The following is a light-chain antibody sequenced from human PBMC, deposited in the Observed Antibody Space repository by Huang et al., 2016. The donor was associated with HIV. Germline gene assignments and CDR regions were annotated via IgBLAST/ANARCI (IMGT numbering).Light chain of an antibody. Sequence: EIVLTQSPATLSLSPGERATLSCKASQSVSSPVAWYQQKPGQAPRLFIYDTSNRATGIPARFSGSESGTDFTLTISSLEPEDFAVYYCQQRSNWPLFTFGPGTKVDIK. J-gene: IGKJ3*01. V-gene: IGKV3-11*01. CDR1: QSVSSP. CDR2: DTS. CDR3: QQRSNWPLFT.